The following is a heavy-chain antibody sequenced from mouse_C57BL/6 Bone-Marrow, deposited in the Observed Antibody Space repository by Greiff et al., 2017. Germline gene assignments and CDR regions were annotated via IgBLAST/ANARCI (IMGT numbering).Heavy chain of an antibody. Sequence: VQLKESGPGLVAPSQSLSITCTVSGFSLTSYGVSWVRQPPGKGLEWLGVIWGDGSTNYHSALISRLSISKENSKSQVFLKLNSLQTDDTATYYCAKKGIYYDYDAFYYYAMDYWGQGTSVTVYS. V-gene: IGHV2-3*01. CDR1: GFSLTSYG. CDR3: AKKGIYYDYDAFYYYAMDY. D-gene: IGHD2-4*01. J-gene: IGHJ4*01. CDR2: IWGDGST.